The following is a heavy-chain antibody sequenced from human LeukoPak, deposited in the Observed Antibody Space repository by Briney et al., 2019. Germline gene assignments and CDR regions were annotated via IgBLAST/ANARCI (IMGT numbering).Heavy chain of an antibody. CDR1: GGSISSYY. CDR3: TRENSGSYREFDY. CDR2: IYPSGST. D-gene: IGHD1-26*01. J-gene: IGHJ4*02. Sequence: SETLSLTCTVSGGSISSYYWTWIRQPAGKGLEWIGRIYPSGSTIYNPSLKSRVTMSVDTSKNQFSLKLSSVTAADTVVYYCTRENSGSYREFDYWGQGTLVTVSS. V-gene: IGHV4-4*07.